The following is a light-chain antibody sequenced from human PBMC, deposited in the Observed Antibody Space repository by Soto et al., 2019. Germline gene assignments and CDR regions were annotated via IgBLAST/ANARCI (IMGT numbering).Light chain of an antibody. V-gene: IGLV2-23*01. CDR1: SSDVGSYNL. CDR2: EGS. Sequence: QSALTQPASVSGSPGQSTTISCTGTSSDVGSYNLVSWYQQHPGKAPKLMIYEGSKRPSGVSNRFSGSKSGNTASLTISGLQAEDEADYYCCSYARSSTLAVFGGGTKLTVL. CDR3: CSYARSSTLAV. J-gene: IGLJ2*01.